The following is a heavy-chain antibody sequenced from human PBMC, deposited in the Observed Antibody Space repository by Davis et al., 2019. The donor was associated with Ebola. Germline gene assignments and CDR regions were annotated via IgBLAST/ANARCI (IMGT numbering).Heavy chain of an antibody. CDR1: GFTFSSYW. CDR3: ARGPGGNAPYYYYGMDV. J-gene: IGHJ6*04. Sequence: GGSLRLSCAASGFTFSSYWMSWVRQAPGKGLEWVANIKQDGSEKYYVDSVKGRLTISRDNAKTSLYVQINSLRVEDTAVYYCARGPGGNAPYYYYGMDVWGKGTTVTVSS. CDR2: IKQDGSEK. D-gene: IGHD4-23*01. V-gene: IGHV3-7*01.